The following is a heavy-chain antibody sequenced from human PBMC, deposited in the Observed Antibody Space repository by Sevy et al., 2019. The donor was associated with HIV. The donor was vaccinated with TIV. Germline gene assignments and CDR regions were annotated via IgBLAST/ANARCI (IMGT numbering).Heavy chain of an antibody. CDR2: IYPSGRT. D-gene: IGHD6-13*01. Sequence: SETLSLTCTVSGGSISSYYWSWIRQPAGKGLEWIGRIYPSGRTNYNPSLKSRVTMPVDTSKNQFSLKLSSVTAADTAVYYCARGGIAATGSYWYFDLWGRGTLVTVSS. J-gene: IGHJ2*01. V-gene: IGHV4-4*07. CDR1: GGSISSYY. CDR3: ARGGIAATGSYWYFDL.